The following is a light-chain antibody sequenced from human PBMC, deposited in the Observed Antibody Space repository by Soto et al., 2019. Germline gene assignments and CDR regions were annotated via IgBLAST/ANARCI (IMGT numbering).Light chain of an antibody. CDR1: QSVSSY. CDR2: AAS. J-gene: IGKJ2*01. Sequence: DIQMTQSPSSLSASVGDRVIITCRACQSVSSYLNWYQQKLGQAPKLLISAASNLRSGVPSRFSGSGSGTEFTLTISGLEVEDFAIYFCQQSFTTPPYTFGQGTRL. CDR3: QQSFTTPPYT. V-gene: IGKV1-39*01.